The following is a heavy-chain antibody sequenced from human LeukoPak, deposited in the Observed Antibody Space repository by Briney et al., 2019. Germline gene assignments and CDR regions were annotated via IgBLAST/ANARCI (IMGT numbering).Heavy chain of an antibody. CDR2: IRSKAYGGTT. CDR3: TRDYYDSSGYYEGSLSAGFDY. Sequence: GGSLRLSCTASGFTFGDYAMSWFRQAPGKGLEWVGFIRSKAYGGTTEYAASVKGRFTISRDDSKSIAYLQMNSLKTEDTAVYYCTRDYYDSSGYYEGSLSAGFDYWGQGTLVTVSS. J-gene: IGHJ4*02. CDR1: GFTFGDYA. D-gene: IGHD3-22*01. V-gene: IGHV3-49*03.